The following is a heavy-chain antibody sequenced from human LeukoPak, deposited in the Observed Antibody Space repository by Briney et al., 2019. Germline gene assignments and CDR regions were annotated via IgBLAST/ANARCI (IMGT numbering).Heavy chain of an antibody. V-gene: IGHV3-48*01. CDR1: GFTFSSYS. D-gene: IGHD2-15*01. J-gene: IGHJ4*02. CDR3: ASSADSCYSGWCSDH. Sequence: PTGGSLRLSCAASGFTFSSYSMNWVRQAPGKGLDWVSYISDSSSIINHADSVKGRFTISRDNAKNSLYLQMNSLRAEDTAVYRCASSADSCYSGWCSDHWGQGALVTVPS. CDR2: ISDSSSII.